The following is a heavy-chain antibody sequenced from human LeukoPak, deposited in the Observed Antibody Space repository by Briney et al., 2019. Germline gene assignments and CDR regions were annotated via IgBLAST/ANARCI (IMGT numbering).Heavy chain of an antibody. V-gene: IGHV3-23*01. CDR1: GFTFSSYA. CDR3: AKEASYCTNGVCYSRIFDT. D-gene: IGHD2-8*01. J-gene: IGHJ5*02. CDR2: ISGSGGST. Sequence: PGGSLRLSCAASGFTFSSYAMSWVRQATGKGLEWVSAISGSGGSTFYADSVKGRFTMSRDNSKNTLYLQMNSLRAEDTAVYYCAKEASYCTNGVCYSRIFDTWGQGTLVTVSS.